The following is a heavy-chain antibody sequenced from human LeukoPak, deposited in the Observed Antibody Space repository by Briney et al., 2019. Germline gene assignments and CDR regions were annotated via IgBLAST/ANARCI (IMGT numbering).Heavy chain of an antibody. Sequence: GGSPRLSCAASGFTFSRYWMHWVRQAPGEGLVWVSRADYDGSDTSYADSVRGRFTISRDNAKNTLYLQMNSLSAEDTAVYYCATLAAAGTNYWGQGTLVTVSS. CDR1: GFTFSRYW. D-gene: IGHD6-13*01. CDR3: ATLAAAGTNY. J-gene: IGHJ4*02. CDR2: ADYDGSDT. V-gene: IGHV3-74*01.